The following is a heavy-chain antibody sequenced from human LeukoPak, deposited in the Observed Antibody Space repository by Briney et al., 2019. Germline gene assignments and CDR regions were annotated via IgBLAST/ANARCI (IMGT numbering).Heavy chain of an antibody. Sequence: SETLSLTCAVYGGSFSGYYWSWIRRPPGKGLEWIGEINHSGSTNYNPSLKSRVTISVDTSKNQFSLKLSSVTAADTAVYYCARGDILTGYFSPAPYYFDYWGQGTLVTVSS. CDR3: ARGDILTGYFSPAPYYFDY. D-gene: IGHD3-9*01. CDR2: INHSGST. CDR1: GGSFSGYY. J-gene: IGHJ4*02. V-gene: IGHV4-34*01.